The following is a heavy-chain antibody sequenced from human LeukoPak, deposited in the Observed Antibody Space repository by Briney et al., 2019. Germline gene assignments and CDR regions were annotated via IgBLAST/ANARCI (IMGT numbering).Heavy chain of an antibody. CDR1: GGSISSSSYY. CDR3: ARGPVELASQGEGAFDI. V-gene: IGHV4-61*05. CDR2: LYNSGST. Sequence: SETLSLTCTVSGGSISSSSYYWGWIRQPPGKGLEWIGYLYNSGSTNYNPSLKSRVTISVDTSKNQFSLKLSSVTAADTAVYYCARGPVELASQGEGAFDIWGQGTMVTVSS. D-gene: IGHD5-24*01. J-gene: IGHJ3*02.